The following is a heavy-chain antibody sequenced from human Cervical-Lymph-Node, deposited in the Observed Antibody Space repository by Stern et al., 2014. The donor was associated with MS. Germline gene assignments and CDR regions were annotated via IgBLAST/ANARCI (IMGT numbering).Heavy chain of an antibody. CDR2: IYYSGST. CDR3: ARRGDSSGRPFDY. V-gene: IGHV4-39*01. J-gene: IGHJ4*02. D-gene: IGHD6-19*01. CDR1: GGSISSNSYY. Sequence: VQLVQSGPGLVKPSETLSLTCTVSGGSISSNSYYWGWIRQPPGKGLEWIGNIYYSGSTYYNPSLKSRVTISVDTSKNPFSLKLSCGTAADTAVYYCARRGDSSGRPFDYWGQGTLVTVSS.